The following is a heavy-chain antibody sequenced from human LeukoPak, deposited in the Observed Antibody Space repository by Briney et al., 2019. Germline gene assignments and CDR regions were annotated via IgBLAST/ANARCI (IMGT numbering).Heavy chain of an antibody. CDR1: GYTFTGYY. V-gene: IGHV1-2*04. J-gene: IGHJ6*02. D-gene: IGHD3-10*01. CDR2: INPNSGGT. Sequence: ASVKVSCKASGYTFTGYYMHWVRQAPGQGLEWMGWINPNSGGTNYAQKFQGWVTMTRDTSISTAYMELSRLRSDDTAVYYCARDAHPAYYHGRVPALGMDVWGQGTTVTVSS. CDR3: ARDAHPAYYHGRVPALGMDV.